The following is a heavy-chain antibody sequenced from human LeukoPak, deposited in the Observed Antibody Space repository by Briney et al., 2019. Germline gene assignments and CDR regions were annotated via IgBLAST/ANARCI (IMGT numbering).Heavy chain of an antibody. CDR2: TRNKANSYTT. V-gene: IGHV3-72*01. J-gene: IGHJ3*02. D-gene: IGHD3-16*02. CDR3: ARVRPFGGVIAGAFDI. CDR1: GFTVSSNY. Sequence: PGGSLRLSCAASGFTVSSNYMSWVRQAPGKGLEWVGRTRNKANSYTTEYAASVKGRFTISRDESKNSLYLQMNSLKTEDTAVYYCARVRPFGGVIAGAFDIWGQGTMVTVSS.